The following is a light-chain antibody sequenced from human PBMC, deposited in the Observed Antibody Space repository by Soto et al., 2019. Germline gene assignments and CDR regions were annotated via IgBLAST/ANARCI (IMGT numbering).Light chain of an antibody. CDR3: KQYGSSPELT. J-gene: IGKJ4*01. CDR1: QGVSSSY. V-gene: IGKV3-20*01. CDR2: GAS. Sequence: EIVLTQSPGTLSLSPGERATLSCRASQGVSSSYLAWYQQQPGQAPRLLIYGASSRATGIPNRFSGSGSGTDFTLTISRLEPEDFAVDYCKQYGSSPELTFGGGTKVEIK.